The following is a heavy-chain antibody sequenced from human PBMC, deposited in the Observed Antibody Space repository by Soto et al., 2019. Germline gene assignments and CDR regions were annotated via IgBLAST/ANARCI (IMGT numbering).Heavy chain of an antibody. Sequence: EVQLVESGGGMVKPGGSLRLSCAASGFTFSSYSMNWVRQAPGKGLEWVSSISSSSSYIYYADSVKGRFTISRDNAKNSLYLQMNSLRAEDTAVYYCARDRGAVAGTRGFRTFWGQGTLVTVSS. D-gene: IGHD6-19*01. J-gene: IGHJ4*02. V-gene: IGHV3-21*01. CDR1: GFTFSSYS. CDR2: ISSSSSYI. CDR3: ARDRGAVAGTRGFRTF.